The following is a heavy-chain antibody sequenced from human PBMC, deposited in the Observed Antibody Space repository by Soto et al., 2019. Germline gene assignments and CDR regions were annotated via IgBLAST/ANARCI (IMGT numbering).Heavy chain of an antibody. Sequence: ASVKVSCKASGYTFTSYDINWVRQATGQGLEWMGWMNPNSGNTGYAQKFQGRVTMTRDTSTSTAYMELRSLRSDDTAVYYCARDQIWRVTTNRFDPWGQGTLVTVSS. V-gene: IGHV1-8*01. D-gene: IGHD4-4*01. CDR2: MNPNSGNT. CDR3: ARDQIWRVTTNRFDP. J-gene: IGHJ5*02. CDR1: GYTFTSYD.